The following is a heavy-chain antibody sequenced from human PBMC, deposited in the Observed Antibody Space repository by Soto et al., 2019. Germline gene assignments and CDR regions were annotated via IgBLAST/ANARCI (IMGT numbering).Heavy chain of an antibody. D-gene: IGHD3-10*01. CDR3: ARARGWFDP. J-gene: IGHJ5*02. V-gene: IGHV1-46*01. CDR1: GYTFTSYY. CDR2: INPSDNST. Sequence: QVQLVQSGAEVKKPGALVKVSCKASGYTFTSYYMHWVRQAPGQGLEWMGVINPSDNSTTYAQKFQGRVTMTRDTSTSTVYMELTSLRSEDTAIYYCARARGWFDPWGQGTLVTVSS.